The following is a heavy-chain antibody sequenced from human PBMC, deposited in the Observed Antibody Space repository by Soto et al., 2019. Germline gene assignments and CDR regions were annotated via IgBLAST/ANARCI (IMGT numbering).Heavy chain of an antibody. CDR3: ARRYGGTFDY. Sequence: PSETLSLTCAVSGGSSSSGAYSWSWIRQPPGKGLEWIGYIYHSGSTYYNPSLKSRVTISVDRSKNQFSLKLSSVTAADTAVYYCARRYGGTFDYWGQGTLVTVSS. V-gene: IGHV4-30-2*01. CDR1: GGSSSSGAYS. D-gene: IGHD2-15*01. CDR2: IYHSGST. J-gene: IGHJ4*02.